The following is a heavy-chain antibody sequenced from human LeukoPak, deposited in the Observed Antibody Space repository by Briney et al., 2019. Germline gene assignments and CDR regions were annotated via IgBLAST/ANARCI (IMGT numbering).Heavy chain of an antibody. V-gene: IGHV3-48*01. Sequence: PGGPLRLSCAASGFPLSSYSINWFRQAPGKGLEWVAYISASGSNIYYVDSVMGRFTVSRDNPKSSLFLQMNSPRAEDTAVYYCARVKGTYFDYWGQGALVTASS. CDR1: GFPLSSYS. CDR3: ARVKGTYFDY. D-gene: IGHD1-1*01. J-gene: IGHJ4*02. CDR2: ISASGSNI.